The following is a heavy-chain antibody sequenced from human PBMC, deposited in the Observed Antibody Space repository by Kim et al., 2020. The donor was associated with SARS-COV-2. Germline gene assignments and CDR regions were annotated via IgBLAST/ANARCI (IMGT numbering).Heavy chain of an antibody. J-gene: IGHJ5*02. Sequence: RSAKSVKGQFTASGDNAKNTLYLQMNSLRVEDTAVYYCARDYSAERKFDPWDQGTLVTVSS. V-gene: IGHV3-74*01. CDR3: ARDYSAERKFDP. D-gene: IGHD5-18*01.